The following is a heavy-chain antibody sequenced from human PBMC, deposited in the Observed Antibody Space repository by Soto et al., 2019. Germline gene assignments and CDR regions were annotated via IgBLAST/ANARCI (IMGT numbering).Heavy chain of an antibody. CDR1: GFTFSNYG. Sequence: QVQLVESGGGVVQPGRSLRLSCAASGFTFSNYGMHWVRQAPGKGLEWVAVISYHGSDKYYADSVKGRFTISRDNSKNSLYRQMDSLRAEDTAVYYCEKDHLTTTVTTVGYWGQGTLVTVSS. V-gene: IGHV3-30*18. J-gene: IGHJ4*02. CDR3: EKDHLTTTVTTVGY. CDR2: ISYHGSDK. D-gene: IGHD4-17*01.